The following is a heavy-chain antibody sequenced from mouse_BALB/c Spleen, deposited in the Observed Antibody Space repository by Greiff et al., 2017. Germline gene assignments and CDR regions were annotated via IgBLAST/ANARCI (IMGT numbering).Heavy chain of an antibody. J-gene: IGHJ4*01. V-gene: IGHV3-2*02. CDR3: TRDGYYGMDY. D-gene: IGHD2-3*01. Sequence: VQLKQSGPGLVKPSQSLSLTCTVTGYSITSDYAWNWIRQFPGNKLEWMGYISYSGSTSYNPSLKSRISITRDTSKNQFFLQLNSVTTEDTATYYCTRDGYYGMDYWGQGTSVTVSS. CDR1: GYSITSDYA. CDR2: ISYSGST.